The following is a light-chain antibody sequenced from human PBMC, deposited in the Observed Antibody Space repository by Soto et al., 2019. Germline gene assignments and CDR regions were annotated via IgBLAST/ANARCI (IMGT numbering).Light chain of an antibody. V-gene: IGKV1-27*01. CDR1: QGISNY. Sequence: DIQMTQSPSSLSASVGDRVTITCRASQGISNYLAWYQQKPAKVPKLLIYAASTLQSGVPSRFSGSGSGTYFTLTSSSLQPEDVATYYCQKYNSALPWTFGQGTKVEIK. CDR2: AAS. J-gene: IGKJ1*01. CDR3: QKYNSALPWT.